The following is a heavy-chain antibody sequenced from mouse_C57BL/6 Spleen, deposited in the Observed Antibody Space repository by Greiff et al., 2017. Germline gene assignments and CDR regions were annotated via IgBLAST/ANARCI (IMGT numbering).Heavy chain of an antibody. Sequence: QVQLQQPGAELVKPGASVKLSCKASGYTFTSYWMHWVKQRPGRGLEWIGNIYPSDSETHYNQKFKDKATLTVDKSSSTAYMQLSSLTSEDSAVYYCARGVFFDYWGQGTTLTVSS. CDR1: GYTFTSYW. V-gene: IGHV1-61*01. CDR3: ARGVFFDY. CDR2: IYPSDSET. J-gene: IGHJ2*01.